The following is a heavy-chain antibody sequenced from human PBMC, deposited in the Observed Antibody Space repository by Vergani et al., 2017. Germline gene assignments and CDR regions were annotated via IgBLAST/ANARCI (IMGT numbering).Heavy chain of an antibody. CDR2: IVVGRGNT. D-gene: IGHD3-3*01. J-gene: IGHJ6*02. CDR3: AAERDDFWSGYYDYYYGMDV. V-gene: IGHV1-58*01. CDR1: GFPFTSSS. Sequence: QMQLVQSGPEVKKPGTSVKVSCKASGFPFTSSSVQWVRPARGQRLEWIGWIVVGRGNTNYAQKFQERVTITRDMSTSTAYMELSSLRSEDTAVYYCAAERDDFWSGYYDYYYGMDVWGQGTTVTVSS.